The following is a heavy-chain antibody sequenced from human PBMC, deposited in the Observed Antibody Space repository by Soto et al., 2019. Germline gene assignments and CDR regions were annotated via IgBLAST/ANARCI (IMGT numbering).Heavy chain of an antibody. V-gene: IGHV3-33*01. Sequence: GGSLRLSCAASGFTFSSYGMHWVRQAPGKGLEWVAVIWYDGSNKYYADSVKGRFTISRDNSKNTLYLQMNSLRAEDTAVYYCARGDGVIGTDYYYYYGMDVWGQGTTVTVSS. J-gene: IGHJ6*02. CDR1: GFTFSSYG. CDR3: ARGDGVIGTDYYYYYGMDV. D-gene: IGHD2-8*01. CDR2: IWYDGSNK.